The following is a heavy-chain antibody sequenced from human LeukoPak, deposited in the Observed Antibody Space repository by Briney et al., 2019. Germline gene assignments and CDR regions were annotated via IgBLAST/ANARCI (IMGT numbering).Heavy chain of an antibody. Sequence: GGSLRLSCAASGFTVRSNYMSWVRQAPGKGLEWVSGFYGGGSTDYADSVKGRFTISRDNSKNTLYLQMDSLRAEDTAVYYCARVGAVGGVFRAFDIWGQGTMVTVSS. CDR2: FYGGGST. CDR1: GFTVRSNY. V-gene: IGHV3-66*01. J-gene: IGHJ3*02. D-gene: IGHD3-16*01. CDR3: ARVGAVGGVFRAFDI.